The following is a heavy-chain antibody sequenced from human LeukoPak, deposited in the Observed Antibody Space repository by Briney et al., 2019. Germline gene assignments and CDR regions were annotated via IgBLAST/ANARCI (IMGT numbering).Heavy chain of an antibody. CDR3: VREPSGWYVDY. V-gene: IGHV3-21*01. J-gene: IGHJ4*02. Sequence: GGSLRLSCAASGFTFSDYSMNWVRQAPGKGLEWVSYISGGSNYINYADSVKGRFTISRDNARTSVYLQMNGLRAEDTAVYYCVREPSGWYVDYWGQGTLVTVSS. D-gene: IGHD6-19*01. CDR2: ISGGSNYI. CDR1: GFTFSDYS.